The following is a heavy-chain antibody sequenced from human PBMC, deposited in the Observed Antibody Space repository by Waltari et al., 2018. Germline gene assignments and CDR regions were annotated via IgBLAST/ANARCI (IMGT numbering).Heavy chain of an antibody. J-gene: IGHJ4*02. CDR1: GGSISSGGYY. CDR3: ARDGAAAAGLEF. D-gene: IGHD6-13*01. CDR2: IYYTGNT. Sequence: QVQLRESGPGLIKPSQTLSLTCTVSGGSISSGGYYWSWLRQRPGTGLEWIGYIYYTGNTFYNPSLKSRVSISVDTSKNQFSLKLSSVAAADTAVYYCARDGAAAAGLEFWGPGSLVTVSS. V-gene: IGHV4-31*03.